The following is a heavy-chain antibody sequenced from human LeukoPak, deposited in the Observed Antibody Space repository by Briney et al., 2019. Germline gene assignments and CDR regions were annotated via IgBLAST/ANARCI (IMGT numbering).Heavy chain of an antibody. CDR2: ITARSRDV. J-gene: IGHJ4*02. CDR3: ERDLTIPIGD. D-gene: IGHD3-16*01. CDR1: GFTFSAYS. Sequence: GGSLRLSCAASGFTFSAYSMNWVRQAPGRGLEWVSSITARSRDVYYADSVKGRFTISRDNAKNSLYLQMNRLRAEDTAVYYCERDLTIPIGDWGQGTLVTVSS. V-gene: IGHV3-21*01.